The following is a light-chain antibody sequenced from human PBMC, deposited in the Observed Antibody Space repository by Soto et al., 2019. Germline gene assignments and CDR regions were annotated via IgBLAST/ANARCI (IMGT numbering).Light chain of an antibody. CDR1: SSNIGGNS. CDR2: DDD. J-gene: IGLJ1*01. V-gene: IGLV1-51*01. Sequence: QAVLREPPSVSAAPGQRVTISCSGSSSNIGGNSVAWYQQLPGTAPKLLIYDDDKRPSGIPDRFSGSQSGTSATLGITGFQTGDEADHSSGSWDSSLSAHVFRPGTRSPS. CDR3: GSWDSSLSAHV.